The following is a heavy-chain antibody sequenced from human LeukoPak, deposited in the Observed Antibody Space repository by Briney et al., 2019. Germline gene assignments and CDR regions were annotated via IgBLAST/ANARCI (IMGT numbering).Heavy chain of an antibody. J-gene: IGHJ5*02. CDR2: MNPNSGNT. CDR3: ARVMVVRGVIFLWFDP. V-gene: IGHV1-8*01. CDR1: GYTFTRYD. Sequence: VASVEVSCKASGYTFTRYDINWVRQAPGQGLEWMGWMNPNSGNTDYAQKFQGRVTMTRNTSISTAYMELSSLRSEDTAVYYCARVMVVRGVIFLWFDPWGEGTLVTVSS. D-gene: IGHD3-10*01.